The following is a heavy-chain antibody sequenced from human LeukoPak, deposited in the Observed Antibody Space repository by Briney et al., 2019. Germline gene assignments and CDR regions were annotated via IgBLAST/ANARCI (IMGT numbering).Heavy chain of an antibody. D-gene: IGHD2-2*01. V-gene: IGHV3-23*01. Sequence: GGSLRLSCAASGFTFSTYAMSWVRQAPGKGLEWVSAICGSDGSRYYADSVKGRFTISRDNSKNTLYLQMNSLRGEDTAVYYCAKGGSPSCYSSSGYWGQGTLGTVSS. CDR3: AKGGSPSCYSSSGY. J-gene: IGHJ4*02. CDR2: ICGSDGSR. CDR1: GFTFSTYA.